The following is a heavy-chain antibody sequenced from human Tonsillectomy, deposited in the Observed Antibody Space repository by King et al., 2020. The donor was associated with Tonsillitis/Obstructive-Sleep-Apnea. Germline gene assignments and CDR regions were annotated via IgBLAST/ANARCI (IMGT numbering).Heavy chain of an antibody. CDR2: VYDGGST. D-gene: IGHD3-3*01. CDR1: GGAISNFH. V-gene: IGHV4-59*01. CDR3: ARDSGVGRAYPFDY. Sequence: VQLQESGLGLVKASETLSLTCTVSGGAISNFHWSWIRQPPGKGLEWIGYVYDGGSTRYNPSLKSRATISVDTSKNHFSLKLNSVTAADTAVYYCARDSGVGRAYPFDYWGQGTLVTVSS. J-gene: IGHJ4*02.